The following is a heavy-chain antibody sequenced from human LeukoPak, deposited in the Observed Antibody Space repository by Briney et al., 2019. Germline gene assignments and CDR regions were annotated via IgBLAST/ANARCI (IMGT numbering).Heavy chain of an antibody. CDR1: GYTFTGYY. D-gene: IGHD2-2*01. V-gene: IGHV1-2*02. Sequence: ASVKVSCKASGYTFTGYYMHWVRQAPGQGLEWMGWINPNSGGTNYAQKFQGRVTMTRDTSISTAYMELSRLRSDDTAVYYCASLDIVVVPARYDACDIWGQGTMVTVSS. CDR2: INPNSGGT. J-gene: IGHJ3*02. CDR3: ASLDIVVVPARYDACDI.